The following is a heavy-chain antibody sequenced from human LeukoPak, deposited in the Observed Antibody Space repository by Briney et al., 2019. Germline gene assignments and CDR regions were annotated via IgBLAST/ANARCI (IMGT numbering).Heavy chain of an antibody. J-gene: IGHJ4*02. CDR2: INHSGST. Sequence: PSETLSLTCAVYGGSFSGYYWSWIRQPPGKGLEWIGEINHSGSTNYNPSLKSRVTISVDTSKNQFSLKLSSVTAADTAVYHCAREPSWYYDSSGYLYWGQGTLVTVSS. D-gene: IGHD3-22*01. V-gene: IGHV4-34*01. CDR3: AREPSWYYDSSGYLY. CDR1: GGSFSGYY.